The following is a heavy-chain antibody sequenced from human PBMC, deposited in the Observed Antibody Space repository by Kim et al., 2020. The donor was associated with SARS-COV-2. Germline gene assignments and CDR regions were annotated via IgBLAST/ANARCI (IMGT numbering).Heavy chain of an antibody. J-gene: IGHJ5*02. CDR1: GYTFTAYY. CDR2: IYPGDSDA. V-gene: IGHV5-51*01. CDR3: AKQSKIVGADNCFDP. Sequence: GESLKISCKASGYTFTAYYIAWVRQRPGKGLEWMGIIYPGDSDARYSPSFEGQVTMSVDKSIRTAYLHWGSLKAPDTAIYYCAKQSKIVGADNCFDPWGQ. D-gene: IGHD1-26*01.